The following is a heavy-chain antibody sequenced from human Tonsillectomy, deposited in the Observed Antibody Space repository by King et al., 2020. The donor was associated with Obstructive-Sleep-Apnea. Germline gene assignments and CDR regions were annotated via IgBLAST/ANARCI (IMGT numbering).Heavy chain of an antibody. CDR1: GGSIGSYY. J-gene: IGHJ6*02. Sequence: VQLQESGPGLVRPSETLSLTCTVSGGSIGSYYWHWIRQAPGKGLEWIGYFYYTGYTNYNPSLNSRVTISVDTSQNQISLKLSSVITADTAVYYCARGGYGSGGYYYNYGLDVWGQGTTVTVSS. CDR2: FYYTGYT. D-gene: IGHD3-10*01. CDR3: ARGGYGSGGYYYNYGLDV. V-gene: IGHV4-59*01.